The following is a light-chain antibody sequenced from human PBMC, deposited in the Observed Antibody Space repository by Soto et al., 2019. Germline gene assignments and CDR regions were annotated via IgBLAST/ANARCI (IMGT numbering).Light chain of an antibody. Sequence: EIVMTQSPATLSVSPGERVTFSCKASLFIANHLAWYQHKPGQSHRLLIYDASTRALDTQARFAGSGAGTEFTLTIRSLQSEDFAVYFCQQYNNWPITFGQGTRLEI. CDR1: LFIANH. CDR3: QQYNNWPIT. V-gene: IGKV3-15*01. J-gene: IGKJ5*01. CDR2: DAS.